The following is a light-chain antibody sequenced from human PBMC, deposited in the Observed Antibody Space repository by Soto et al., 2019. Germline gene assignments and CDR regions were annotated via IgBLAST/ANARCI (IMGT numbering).Light chain of an antibody. Sequence: DIQMTQSPSSLSASVGDRVTITCRASQSISTFLNWYQQKPGKAPKLLIYAASTLQSGVPSGFSGSGSGTDFALTISSLQPDDFATYYCQQYTSYPWTFGQGTKVDIK. CDR1: QSISTF. V-gene: IGKV1-39*01. CDR2: AAS. CDR3: QQYTSYPWT. J-gene: IGKJ1*01.